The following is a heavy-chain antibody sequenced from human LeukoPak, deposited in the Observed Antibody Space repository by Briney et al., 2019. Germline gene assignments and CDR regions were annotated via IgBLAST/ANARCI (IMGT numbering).Heavy chain of an antibody. CDR2: IYYSGST. V-gene: IGHV4-59*01. CDR3: AGTVRGVLYDAFDI. CDR1: GGSISSYY. D-gene: IGHD3-10*01. Sequence: SETLPLTCTVSGGSISSYYWSWIRQPPGKGLEWIGYIYYSGSTNYNPSLKSRVTISVDTSKNQFSLKLSSVTAADTAVYYCAGTVRGVLYDAFDIWGQGTMVTVSS. J-gene: IGHJ3*02.